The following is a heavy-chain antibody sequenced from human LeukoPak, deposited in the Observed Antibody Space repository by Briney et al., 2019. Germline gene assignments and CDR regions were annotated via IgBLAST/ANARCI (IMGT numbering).Heavy chain of an antibody. CDR3: ARGGAVTRYASAPDY. Sequence: GGSLRLSCEVSGSSVNNKRMSWVRQAPGKGLEWVSVIYDEDNTHYADSVKGRFTISRDNSKSTLFLQMNSLRADDTAVYYCARGGAVTRYASAPDYWGQGTLVTVSS. CDR2: IYDEDNT. J-gene: IGHJ4*02. D-gene: IGHD4-17*01. CDR1: GSSVNNKR. V-gene: IGHV3-53*01.